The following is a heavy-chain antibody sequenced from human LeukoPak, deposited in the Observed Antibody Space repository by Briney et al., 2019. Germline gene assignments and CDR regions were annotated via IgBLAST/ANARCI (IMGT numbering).Heavy chain of an antibody. CDR2: IKSKTDGGTT. CDR3: TTDPLRFLGWLTPHMDV. CDR1: GFTFSNAW. Sequence: PGGSLRLSCAASGFTFSNAWMSWVRQAPGKGLEWVGRIKSKTDGGTTDYAAPVKGRFTISRDDSKNTLYLQMNSLKTEDTAVYYCTTDPLRFLGWLTPHMDVWGKGATVTVSS. J-gene: IGHJ6*03. D-gene: IGHD3-3*01. V-gene: IGHV3-15*01.